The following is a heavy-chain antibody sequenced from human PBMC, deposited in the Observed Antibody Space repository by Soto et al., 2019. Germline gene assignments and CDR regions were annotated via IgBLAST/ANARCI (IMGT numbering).Heavy chain of an antibody. J-gene: IGHJ6*02. Sequence: QVQLVESGGGVVQPGRSLRLSCAASGFTFSSYGMHWVRQAPGKGLEWVAVIWYDGSNKYYAHSVKGRFTISRDNAKTALYLQRNSLRAEDTAVYYCATRQFSSSPDYYYGMDVWGQGTTVTVSS. D-gene: IGHD6-6*01. CDR1: GFTFSSYG. V-gene: IGHV3-33*01. CDR3: ATRQFSSSPDYYYGMDV. CDR2: IWYDGSNK.